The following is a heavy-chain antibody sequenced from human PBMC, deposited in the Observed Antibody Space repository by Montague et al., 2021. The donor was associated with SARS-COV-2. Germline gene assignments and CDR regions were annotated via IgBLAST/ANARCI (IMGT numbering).Heavy chain of an antibody. CDR3: ARGQPPRITFGGIISYGLDV. J-gene: IGHJ6*02. CDR1: GGSFSGYY. D-gene: IGHD3-16*02. V-gene: IGHV4-34*01. Sequence: SETLSLTCAVYGGSFSGYYWTWIRQPPGKGLEWIGEINHGGSTNYNPSLKSRVTISVDTSKNQFSLKLRSVTAADTAVYYCARGQPPRITFGGIISYGLDVWGQGTTVTASS. CDR2: INHGGST.